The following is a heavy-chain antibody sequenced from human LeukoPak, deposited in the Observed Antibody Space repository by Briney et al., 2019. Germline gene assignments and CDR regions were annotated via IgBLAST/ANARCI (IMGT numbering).Heavy chain of an antibody. Sequence: SETLSLTCAVYGGSFSGYWWTWIRQPPGKGLQWIGEVNHSGSTNYNPSLKSRVTISVDTSKNQFSLKLSSVTAADTAVYYCARGRASPTVTTNGGFDYWGQGTLVTVSS. CDR3: ARGRASPTVTTNGGFDY. CDR1: GGSFSGYW. J-gene: IGHJ4*02. V-gene: IGHV4-34*01. CDR2: VNHSGST. D-gene: IGHD4-17*01.